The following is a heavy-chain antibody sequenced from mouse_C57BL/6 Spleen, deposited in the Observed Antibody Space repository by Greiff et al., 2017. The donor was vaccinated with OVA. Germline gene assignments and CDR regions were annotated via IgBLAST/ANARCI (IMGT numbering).Heavy chain of an antibody. Sequence: VQLQQSGTVLVRPGASVKMSCKTSGYTFTSYWMHWVKQRPGQGLEWIGAIYPGHSDTSYNQKFKGKAKLTAVTSASTAYMELSSLTNEDSAVYYCTRVSNSYYAMDYWGQGTSVTVSA. J-gene: IGHJ4*01. CDR2: IYPGHSDT. V-gene: IGHV1-5*01. CDR1: GYTFTSYW. CDR3: TRVSNSYYAMDY. D-gene: IGHD2-5*01.